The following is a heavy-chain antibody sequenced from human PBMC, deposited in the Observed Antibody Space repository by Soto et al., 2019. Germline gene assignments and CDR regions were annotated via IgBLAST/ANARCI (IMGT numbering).Heavy chain of an antibody. V-gene: IGHV1-69*12. J-gene: IGHJ6*02. D-gene: IGHD5-18*01. CDR3: ARDDVDTAMPYGMDV. CDR1: GGTFSSYA. Sequence: QVQLVQSGAEVKKPGSSVKVSCKASGGTFSSYAISWVRQAPGQGLEWMGGIIPIFGTANYAQKFQGRVTISADESTSTAYMEMSSLRSEDTAVYYCARDDVDTAMPYGMDVWGQGTTVTVSS. CDR2: IIPIFGTA.